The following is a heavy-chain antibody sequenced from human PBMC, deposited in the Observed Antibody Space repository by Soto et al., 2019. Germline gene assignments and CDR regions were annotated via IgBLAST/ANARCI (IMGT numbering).Heavy chain of an antibody. CDR3: AKDKQVTFGGVIVIRYFDY. Sequence: GGSLRLSCAASGFTFSSYAMSWVRQAPGKGLEWVSAISGSGSSTYYADSVKGRFTISRDNSKNTPYLQMNSLRAEDTAVYYCAKDKQVTFGGVIVIRYFDYWGQGALVTVSS. V-gene: IGHV3-23*01. J-gene: IGHJ4*02. CDR2: ISGSGSST. D-gene: IGHD3-16*02. CDR1: GFTFSSYA.